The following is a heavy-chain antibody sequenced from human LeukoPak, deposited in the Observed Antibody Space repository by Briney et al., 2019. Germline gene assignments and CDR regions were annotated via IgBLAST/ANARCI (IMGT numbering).Heavy chain of an antibody. CDR1: GGSISSYY. J-gene: IGHJ4*02. CDR3: ASSTTVTTWFDY. Sequence: SETLSLTCTVSGGSISSYYWSWIRQPPGKGLEWIGYIYYSGSTNYNPSLKSRVTISVDTSKNQFSLKLSSVTAADTAVHYCASSTTVTTWFDYWGQGTLVTVSS. CDR2: IYYSGST. D-gene: IGHD4-17*01. V-gene: IGHV4-59*01.